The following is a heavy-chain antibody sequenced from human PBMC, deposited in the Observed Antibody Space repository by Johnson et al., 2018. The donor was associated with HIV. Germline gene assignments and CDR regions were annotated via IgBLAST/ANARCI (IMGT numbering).Heavy chain of an antibody. CDR1: GITVSSNY. J-gene: IGHJ3*02. Sequence: VQLVESGGGLAQPGGSLRLSCAASGITVSSNYMSWVRQAPGKGLEWVGRSKNKPNSYTTEYAASVKGRFTISRDDSKNSLYLQMNSLKIEDTAVYYCARDGYSGGFDIWGQGTMVTVSP. CDR2: SKNKPNSYTT. CDR3: ARDGYSGGFDI. D-gene: IGHD2-21*01. V-gene: IGHV3-72*01.